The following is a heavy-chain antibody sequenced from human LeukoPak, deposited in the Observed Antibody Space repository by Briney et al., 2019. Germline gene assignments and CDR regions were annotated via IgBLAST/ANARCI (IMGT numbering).Heavy chain of an antibody. Sequence: GGSLRLSCAASGFTFDDYAMHWVRQAPGKGLEWVSGISWNSGSIGYADSVKGRFTISRDNAKNSLYLQMNSLRAEDTAVYNCAKGDFYGSGRDYYYYMDVWGKGTTVTISS. D-gene: IGHD3-10*01. J-gene: IGHJ6*03. CDR1: GFTFDDYA. CDR2: ISWNSGSI. V-gene: IGHV3-9*01. CDR3: AKGDFYGSGRDYYYYMDV.